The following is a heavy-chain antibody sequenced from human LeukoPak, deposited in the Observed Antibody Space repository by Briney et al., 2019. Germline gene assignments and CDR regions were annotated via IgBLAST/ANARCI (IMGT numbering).Heavy chain of an antibody. J-gene: IGHJ4*02. CDR2: IYHSGST. CDR3: AGSGWTRIFDY. Sequence: SETLSLTCAVSGGSISSSNWWSWVRQPPGKGLEWIGEIYHSGSTNYNPSLKSRVTISEDKSKNQFSLKLSSVTAADTAVYYCAGSGWTRIFDYWGQGTLVTVSS. V-gene: IGHV4-4*02. CDR1: GGSISSSNW. D-gene: IGHD6-19*01.